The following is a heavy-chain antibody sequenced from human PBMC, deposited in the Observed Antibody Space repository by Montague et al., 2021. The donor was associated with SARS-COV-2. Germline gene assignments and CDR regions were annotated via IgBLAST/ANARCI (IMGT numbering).Heavy chain of an antibody. V-gene: IGHV4-61*01. CDR1: GGSVSSSSYY. CDR2: IYYSGTT. J-gene: IGHJ6*02. Sequence: SETLSLTCTVSGGSVSSSSYYWTWIRQPPGKGLEWIGYIYYSGTTNYNPSLKSRITISVDTSKNQFSLRLSSVTAADTAVYYCARDQFRGDDYYNYGMDVWGQGTTVTVSS. D-gene: IGHD3-16*01. CDR3: ARDQFRGDDYYNYGMDV.